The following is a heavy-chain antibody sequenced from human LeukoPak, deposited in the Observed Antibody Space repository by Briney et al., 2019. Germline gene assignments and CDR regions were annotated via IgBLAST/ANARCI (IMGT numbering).Heavy chain of an antibody. Sequence: GESLKISCKGSGYSFTSYWIGWVRQMPGKGLEWMGIIYPGDSDTRYSPSFQGQVTISADKSISTAYLQWSSLKASDTTMYYCARRGKYGGSKDAFDIWGQGTMVTVSS. J-gene: IGHJ3*02. CDR3: ARRGKYGGSKDAFDI. V-gene: IGHV5-51*01. D-gene: IGHD4-23*01. CDR2: IYPGDSDT. CDR1: GYSFTSYW.